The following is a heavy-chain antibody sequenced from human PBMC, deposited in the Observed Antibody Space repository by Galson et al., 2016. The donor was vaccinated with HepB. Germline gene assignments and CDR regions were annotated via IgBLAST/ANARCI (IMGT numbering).Heavy chain of an antibody. CDR1: GFTFSSYP. V-gene: IGHV3-30-3*01. D-gene: IGHD2-15*01. CDR2: ISYDGSNK. CDR3: ARENRRVVVAATPGFDY. J-gene: IGHJ4*02. Sequence: SLRLSCAASGFTFSSYPMHWVRQAPGKGLEWVAVISYDGSNKYYADSVKGRFTISRDNSKNTLYLQMNSLSAEDTAVYYCARENRRVVVAATPGFDYWGQGTLVTVSS.